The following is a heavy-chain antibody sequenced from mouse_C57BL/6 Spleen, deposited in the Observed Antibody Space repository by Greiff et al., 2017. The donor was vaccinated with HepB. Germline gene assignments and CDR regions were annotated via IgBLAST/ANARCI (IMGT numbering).Heavy chain of an antibody. CDR1: GYSITSGYY. CDR3: ARDRDYYGSEGYFDV. D-gene: IGHD1-1*01. CDR2: ISYDGSN. Sequence: EVKLQESGPGLVKPSQSLSLTCSVTGYSITSGYYWNWIRQFPGNKLEWMGYISYDGSNNYNPSLKNRISITRDTSKNQFFLKLNSVTTEDTATYYCARDRDYYGSEGYFDVWGTGTTVTVSS. J-gene: IGHJ1*03. V-gene: IGHV3-6*01.